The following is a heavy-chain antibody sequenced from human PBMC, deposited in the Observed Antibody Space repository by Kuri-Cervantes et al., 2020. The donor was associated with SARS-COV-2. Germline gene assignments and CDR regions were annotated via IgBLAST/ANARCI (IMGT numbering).Heavy chain of an antibody. V-gene: IGHV1-18*01. D-gene: IGHD2-2*01. CDR2: ISAYNGNT. Sequence: ASVKVSCKASGYTFTSYGISWVRQAPGQGLEWMGWISAYNGNTNYAQKLQGRVTMTTDTSTSTAYMELRSLRSDDTAVYYCARDPIAVVPAAIGGDAFDIWGQGTMVTVSS. CDR1: GYTFTSYG. J-gene: IGHJ3*02. CDR3: ARDPIAVVPAAIGGDAFDI.